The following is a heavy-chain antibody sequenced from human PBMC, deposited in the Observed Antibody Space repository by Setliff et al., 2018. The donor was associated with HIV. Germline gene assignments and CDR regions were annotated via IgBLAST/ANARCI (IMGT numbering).Heavy chain of an antibody. CDR2: INHSGST. Sequence: PSETLSLTCAVYGGSFSNYYWSWIRQPPGKGLEWIGEINHSGSTNYNPSLKSRLTISVDASKNQISLKLTSVTAADTAIYFCAREGDGIDYWGQGILVTVSS. CDR3: AREGDGIDY. D-gene: IGHD2-21*02. J-gene: IGHJ4*02. CDR1: GGSFSNYY. V-gene: IGHV4-34*01.